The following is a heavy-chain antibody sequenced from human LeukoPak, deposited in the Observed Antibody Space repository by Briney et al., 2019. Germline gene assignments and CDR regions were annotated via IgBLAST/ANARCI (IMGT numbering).Heavy chain of an antibody. V-gene: IGHV4-59*08. Sequence: SETLSLTCTVSGGSISTYYWSWIRQPPGKGLEWIGYIYYSGSTNYNPSLKSRVTISVDTSKNQFSLKLSSVTAADTAVYYCAVMYSSSWYWFDPWGQGTLVTVSS. CDR2: IYYSGST. CDR1: GGSISTYY. J-gene: IGHJ5*02. D-gene: IGHD6-13*01. CDR3: AVMYSSSWYWFDP.